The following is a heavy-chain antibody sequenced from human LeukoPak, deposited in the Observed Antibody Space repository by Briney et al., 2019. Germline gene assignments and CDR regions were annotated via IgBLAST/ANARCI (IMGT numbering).Heavy chain of an antibody. CDR2: INSDGSDT. CDR1: GFTFSSYG. V-gene: IGHV3-74*01. J-gene: IGHJ4*02. Sequence: GGSLRLSCAASGFTFSSYGMHWVRQVSGKGLVWVLRINSDGSDTYYADSVKGRFTISRDNAKNTLYLQMNSLRAEDTAVYYCARRTVTLDYWGQGSLVTVSS. D-gene: IGHD4-23*01. CDR3: ARRTVTLDY.